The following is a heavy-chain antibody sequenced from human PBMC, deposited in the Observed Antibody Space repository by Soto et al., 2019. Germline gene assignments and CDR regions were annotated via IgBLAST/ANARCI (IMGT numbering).Heavy chain of an antibody. D-gene: IGHD3-22*01. CDR1: GLTFSSYA. CDR2: ISGSGGST. CDR3: AKDRGRYYDSSGYWDY. J-gene: IGHJ4*02. V-gene: IGHV3-23*01. Sequence: GSVRLSCAASGLTFSSYAMSWVRQAPGKGLEWVSAISGSGGSTYYADSVKGRFTISRDNSKNTLYLQMNSLRAEDTAVYYCAKDRGRYYDSSGYWDYWGQGTLVTVSS.